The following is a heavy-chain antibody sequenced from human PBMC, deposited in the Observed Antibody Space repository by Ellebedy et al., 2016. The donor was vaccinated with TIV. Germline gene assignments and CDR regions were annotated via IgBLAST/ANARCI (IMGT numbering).Heavy chain of an antibody. CDR2: MNANSSNT. CDR1: GYNFTSYD. CDR3: ARGRREAGTTFVDY. J-gene: IGHJ4*02. V-gene: IGHV1-8*01. Sequence: ASVKVSCXASGYNFTSYDINWVRQATGQGLEWMGLMNANSSNTGYAQKFQGRVTMTRNISISTAYTEVNSLRSDDTAVYYCARGRREAGTTFVDYWGQGTLVTVSP. D-gene: IGHD1-7*01.